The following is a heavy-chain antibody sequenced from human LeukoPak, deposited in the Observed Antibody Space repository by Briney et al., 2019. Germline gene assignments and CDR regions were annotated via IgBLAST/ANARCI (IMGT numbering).Heavy chain of an antibody. V-gene: IGHV1-69*13. Sequence: GASVKVSCKASGGTFSSYAISWVRQAPGQGLEWMGGIIPIFGTANYAQKFQGRVTITADESTSTAYMELSSLRSEDTAVYYCARDTGSNFLPRYFDLWGRGTLVTVSS. D-gene: IGHD4-11*01. J-gene: IGHJ2*01. CDR1: GGTFSSYA. CDR3: ARDTGSNFLPRYFDL. CDR2: IIPIFGTA.